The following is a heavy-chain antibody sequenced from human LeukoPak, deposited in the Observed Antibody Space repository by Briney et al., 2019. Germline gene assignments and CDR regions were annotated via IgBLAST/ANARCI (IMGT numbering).Heavy chain of an antibody. CDR1: GGSNSSYY. Sequence: SETLSLTCTVSGGSNSSYYWSWIRQPPGKGLEWIGYIYYSGSTNYNPSLKSRVTISVDTSKNQFSLKLSSVTAADTAVYYCARGHYYRYWGQGTLVTVSS. V-gene: IGHV4-59*01. J-gene: IGHJ4*02. D-gene: IGHD3-10*01. CDR3: ARGHYYRY. CDR2: IYYSGST.